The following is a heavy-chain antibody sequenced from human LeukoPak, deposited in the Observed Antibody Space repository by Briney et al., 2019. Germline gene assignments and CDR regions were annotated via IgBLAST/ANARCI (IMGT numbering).Heavy chain of an antibody. D-gene: IGHD5-18*01. J-gene: IGHJ5*02. V-gene: IGHV4-34*01. CDR1: GGSFSGYY. Sequence: SETLSLTCAVYGGSFSGYYWSWIRQPPGKGLEWIGEINHSGSTNYNPSLKSRVTISVDTSKNQFSLKLSSVTAADTAVYYCARGPVRYNYPLFRWFDPWGQGTLVTVSS. CDR2: INHSGST. CDR3: ARGPVRYNYPLFRWFDP.